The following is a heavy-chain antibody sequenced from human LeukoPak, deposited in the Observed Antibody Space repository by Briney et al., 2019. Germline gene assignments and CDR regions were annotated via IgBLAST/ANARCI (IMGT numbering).Heavy chain of an antibody. J-gene: IGHJ4*02. D-gene: IGHD6-19*01. CDR2: IYYSGSI. Sequence: SETLSLTCTVSGGSISSSSYYWGWIRQPPGKGLEWSVSIYYSGSIYYNPSLKSRVTISVDTSKNQFSLKLSSVTAADTAVYYCARRVIAVASPYFDYWGQGTLVTVSS. CDR1: GGSISSSSYY. V-gene: IGHV4-39*01. CDR3: ARRVIAVASPYFDY.